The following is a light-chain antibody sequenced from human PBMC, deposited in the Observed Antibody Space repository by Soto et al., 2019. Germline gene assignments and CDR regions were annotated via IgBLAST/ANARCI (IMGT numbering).Light chain of an antibody. CDR3: CSYAGSYTYV. J-gene: IGLJ1*01. Sequence: QSALTQPRSVSGSPGQSVTISCTGASSDVGSYNYISWYQQHPGKAPKLVICDVSKRPSGVPDRFSGSKSGNTASLTISGLQAEDEADYYCCSYAGSYTYVFGTGTKLTVL. V-gene: IGLV2-11*01. CDR1: SSDVGSYNY. CDR2: DVS.